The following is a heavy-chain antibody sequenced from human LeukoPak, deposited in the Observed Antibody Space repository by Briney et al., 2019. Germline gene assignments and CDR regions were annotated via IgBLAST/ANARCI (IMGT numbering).Heavy chain of an antibody. CDR1: GFPFNNYW. V-gene: IGHV3-74*01. CDR2: IGHDGSGA. J-gene: IGHJ4*02. CDR3: AKYQQTGYESDY. D-gene: IGHD5-12*01. Sequence: PGGSLRLSCAASGFPFNNYWMHWVRQSPGKGLICVARIGHDGSGAGYAASVKGRFTISRDNAKSTLYLQMNSLRAEDTAVYYCAKYQQTGYESDYWGQGTLVTVSS.